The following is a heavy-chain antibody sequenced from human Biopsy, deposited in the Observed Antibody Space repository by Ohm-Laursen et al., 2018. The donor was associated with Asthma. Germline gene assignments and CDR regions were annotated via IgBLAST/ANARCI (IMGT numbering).Heavy chain of an antibody. V-gene: IGHV1-18*01. CDR3: ARAVDYSHYYGIDV. CDR1: DYTFNSAG. D-gene: IGHD3-10*01. CDR2: ISVYNGNT. J-gene: IGHJ6*02. Sequence: SVKISCKTSDYTFNSAGITWVRQAPGQGLEWMGWISVYNGNTKVAQKLQDRVTMITDTSTSTAYMELRSLRSDDTAVYFCARAVDYSHYYGIDVWGQGTTVTVS.